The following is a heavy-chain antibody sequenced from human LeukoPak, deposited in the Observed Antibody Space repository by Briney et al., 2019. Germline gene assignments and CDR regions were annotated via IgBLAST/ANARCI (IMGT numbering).Heavy chain of an antibody. CDR3: ARDVRGRAFDI. V-gene: IGHV1-69*13. Sequence: ASVKVSCKASGYTFTSYAISWVRQAPGQGLEWMGGIIPIFGTANYAQKFQGRVTITADESTSTAYMELSSLRSEDTAVYYCARDVRGRAFDIWGQGTIVTVSS. CDR1: GYTFTSYA. J-gene: IGHJ3*02. CDR2: IIPIFGTA. D-gene: IGHD3-10*02.